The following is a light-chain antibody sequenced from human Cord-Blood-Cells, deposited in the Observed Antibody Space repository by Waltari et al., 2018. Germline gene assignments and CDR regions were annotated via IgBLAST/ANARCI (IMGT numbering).Light chain of an antibody. CDR3: QQYNSYSYT. J-gene: IGKJ2*01. V-gene: IGKV1-5*01. Sequence: DIQMTPSPSTLAASVGDRATFTCRASQSISSWLAWYQQKPGKAHKLLIYDASSLESGVPSRFSGSGSGTEFTLTISSLQPDDSATYYCQQYNSYSYTFGQGTKLEIK. CDR2: DAS. CDR1: QSISSW.